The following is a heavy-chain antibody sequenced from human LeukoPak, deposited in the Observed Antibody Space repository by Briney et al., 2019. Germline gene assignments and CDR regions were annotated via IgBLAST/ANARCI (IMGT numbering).Heavy chain of an antibody. CDR3: ARAVSGSLYGDFDF. D-gene: IGHD1-26*01. Sequence: GGSLRLSCAASGFTFNRHAMIWVRQAPGKGLEWISTISGRGVSTYDADSVKGRFTISRDNANNILYLQMDSLRAEDTAVYYCARAVSGSLYGDFDFWGQGTLVTVSA. CDR1: GFTFNRHA. CDR2: ISGRGVST. J-gene: IGHJ4*02. V-gene: IGHV3-23*01.